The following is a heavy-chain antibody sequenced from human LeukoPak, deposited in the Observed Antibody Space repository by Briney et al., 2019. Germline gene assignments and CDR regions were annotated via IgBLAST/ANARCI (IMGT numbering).Heavy chain of an antibody. J-gene: IGHJ4*02. Sequence: GGSLRLSCAASGFTSSSYSMNWVRQAPGKGLVWVSHINPDGSSTTYADSVKGRFTISRDNAKNTLYLQMNSLRDEDTAVYYCARDLYDFWSGRKYYFDYWGQGTLVAVSS. D-gene: IGHD3-3*01. CDR3: ARDLYDFWSGRKYYFDY. CDR1: GFTSSSYS. V-gene: IGHV3-74*01. CDR2: INPDGSST.